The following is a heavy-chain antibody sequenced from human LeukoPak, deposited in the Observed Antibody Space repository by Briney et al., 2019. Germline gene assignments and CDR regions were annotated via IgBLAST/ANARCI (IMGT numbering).Heavy chain of an antibody. CDR3: ARDGLWIQNAFDI. Sequence: SETLSLTCTVSGGSISSYYWTWIRQPAGKGLEWIGRTHTSGSTNYNPSLKSRVTMSVDTSKNEFSLKLSSVTAADTAVYYCARDGLWIQNAFDIWGQGTMVTVSA. CDR1: GGSISSYY. D-gene: IGHD5-18*01. J-gene: IGHJ3*02. CDR2: THTSGST. V-gene: IGHV4-4*07.